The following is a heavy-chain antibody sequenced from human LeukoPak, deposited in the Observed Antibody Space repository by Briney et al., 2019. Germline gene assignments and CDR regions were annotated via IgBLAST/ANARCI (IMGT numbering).Heavy chain of an antibody. Sequence: GGSLRLSCAASGFTFSSYAMHWVRQAPGKGLEWVAVISYDGSNKYYADSVKGRFTISRDNSKNTLYLQMNSLRAEDTAVYYCAREITIFGVVIDDAFDIWGQGTMVTVSS. CDR2: ISYDGSNK. D-gene: IGHD3-3*01. CDR1: GFTFSSYA. J-gene: IGHJ3*02. CDR3: AREITIFGVVIDDAFDI. V-gene: IGHV3-30-3*01.